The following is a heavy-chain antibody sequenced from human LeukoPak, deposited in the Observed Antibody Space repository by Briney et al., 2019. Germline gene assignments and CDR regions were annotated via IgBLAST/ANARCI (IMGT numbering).Heavy chain of an antibody. CDR3: AKPKHIVVVIGWFDP. CDR1: GFTFSSYA. D-gene: IGHD2-21*01. CDR2: ISGSGGST. J-gene: IGHJ5*02. V-gene: IGHV3-23*01. Sequence: GGSLRLSCAASGFTFSSYAMSWVRQAPGKGLEWVSAISGSGGSTYYADSVKGRFTISRDNSKNTPYLQMNSLRAEDTAVYYCAKPKHIVVVIGWFDPWGQGTLVTVSS.